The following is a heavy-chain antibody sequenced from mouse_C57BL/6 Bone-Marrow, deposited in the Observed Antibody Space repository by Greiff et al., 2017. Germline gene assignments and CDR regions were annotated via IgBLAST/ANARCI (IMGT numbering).Heavy chain of an antibody. CDR1: GFTFTDYY. D-gene: IGHD2-3*01. CDR3: ARYTGYDGYLWYFDV. J-gene: IGHJ1*03. Sequence: EVKLVESGGGLVQPGGSLSLSCAASGFTFTDYYMSWVRQPPGKALEWLGFIRNKANGYTTEYSASVKGRFTISRDNSQSILYLQMNALRAEDSATYYCARYTGYDGYLWYFDVWGTGTTVTVSS. V-gene: IGHV7-3*01. CDR2: IRNKANGYTT.